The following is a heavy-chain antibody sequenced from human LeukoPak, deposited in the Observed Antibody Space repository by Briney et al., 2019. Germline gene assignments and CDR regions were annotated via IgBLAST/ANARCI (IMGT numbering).Heavy chain of an antibody. CDR1: GFSLSNHW. V-gene: IGHV3-74*01. Sequence: TGGSLRLSCEASGFSLSNHWMHWVRQAPGKVLVWVAHIDPDGSVANYGDSVKGRFTISRDNAKNTLYQQMDSLRAEDTAVYYCARELGRGGSAFDVWGQGTMVTVSS. CDR3: ARELGRGGSAFDV. J-gene: IGHJ3*01. D-gene: IGHD3-16*01. CDR2: IDPDGSVA.